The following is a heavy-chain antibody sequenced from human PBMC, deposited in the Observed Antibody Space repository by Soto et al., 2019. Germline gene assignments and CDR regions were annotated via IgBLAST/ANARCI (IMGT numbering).Heavy chain of an antibody. CDR2: IYGTGNM. CDR3: ARGTDTWFFAL. D-gene: IGHD3-9*01. V-gene: IGHV4-31*03. Sequence: SETLSLTCTVSDDSISSGGYYWSWIRQHPGKGLEWIGYIYGTGNMYYKSSLKSRLTFSVDTSKNHFSLKPTSVTAADTAVYYCARGTDTWFFALWGRGTLVTVSS. J-gene: IGHJ2*01. CDR1: DDSISSGGYY.